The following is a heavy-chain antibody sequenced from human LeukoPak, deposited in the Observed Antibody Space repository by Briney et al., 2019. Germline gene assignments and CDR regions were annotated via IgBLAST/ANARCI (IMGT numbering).Heavy chain of an antibody. CDR1: GSTFSSYA. Sequence: SVKVSCKASGSTFSSYAISWVRQAPGQGLEWMGRIIPIFGTANYAQKFQGRVTITTDESTSTAYMELSSLRSEDTAVYYCARGRRRFDGSGSYDGWFDPWGQGTLVTVSS. J-gene: IGHJ5*02. CDR3: ARGRRRFDGSGSYDGWFDP. V-gene: IGHV1-69*05. D-gene: IGHD3-10*01. CDR2: IIPIFGTA.